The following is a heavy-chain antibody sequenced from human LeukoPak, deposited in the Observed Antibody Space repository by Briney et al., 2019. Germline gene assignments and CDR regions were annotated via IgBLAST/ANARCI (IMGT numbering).Heavy chain of an antibody. CDR1: GFTFSSYS. V-gene: IGHV3-48*04. CDR3: ARRAPSHDFDD. CDR2: ISTAGNTM. Sequence: GGSLRLSCAASGFTFSSYSMNWVRQAPGKGPEWVSSISTAGNTMYYADSVKGRFTISRDNAKNLLYLQMNSLRAEDTAVYYCARRAPSHDFDDWGQGTLATVSS. J-gene: IGHJ4*02.